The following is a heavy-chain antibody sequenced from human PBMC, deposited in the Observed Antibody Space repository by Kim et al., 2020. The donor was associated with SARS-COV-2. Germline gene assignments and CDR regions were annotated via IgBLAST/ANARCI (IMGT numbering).Heavy chain of an antibody. V-gene: IGHV3-33*01. CDR2: SNN. Sequence: SNNHYADCVRGRFTISRDNSKNMLYLQMSSRVAEDTAVYYCVRHAKGPFDYWGQGTRVTVSS. J-gene: IGHJ4*02. CDR3: VRHAKGPFDY.